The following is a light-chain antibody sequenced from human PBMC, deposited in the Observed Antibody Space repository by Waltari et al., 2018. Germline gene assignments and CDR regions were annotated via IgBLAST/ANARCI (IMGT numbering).Light chain of an antibody. CDR1: ALPTKY. CDR3: YSTDTSSFPL. CDR2: EDN. J-gene: IGLJ3*02. V-gene: IGLV3-10*01. Sequence: SHELTQPPSVSVSPGQTARITCSGDALPTKYIYWYQQKSGQAPVMIIYEDNKRPSGIPDRFSGSSSGTLATLTISGTRVEDEGDYYCYSTDTSSFPLFGGGTKLTVL.